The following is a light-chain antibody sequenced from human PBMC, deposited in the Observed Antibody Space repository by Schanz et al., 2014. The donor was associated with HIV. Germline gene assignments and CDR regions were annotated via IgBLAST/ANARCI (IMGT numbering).Light chain of an antibody. CDR1: QSIGDS. V-gene: IGKV1-5*03. CDR3: QQYNSYSYT. Sequence: DIQMTQFPSTLSASVGDRVTLTCRASQSIGDSLAWFQQKPGRAPKLLIYKASSLETGVPSTFSGSGSETEFTLTISSLQTDDFATYYCQQYNSYSYTFGQGTKLEIK. CDR2: KAS. J-gene: IGKJ2*01.